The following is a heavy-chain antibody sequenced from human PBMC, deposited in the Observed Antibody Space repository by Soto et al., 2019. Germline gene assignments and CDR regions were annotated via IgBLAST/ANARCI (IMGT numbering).Heavy chain of an antibody. CDR3: ARLYYDILTGHDAFDI. D-gene: IGHD3-9*01. J-gene: IGHJ3*02. CDR1: GFTFSSYW. V-gene: IGHV3-7*01. CDR2: IKQDGSEK. Sequence: GGSLRLSCAASGFTFSSYWMSWVRQAPGKGLEWVANIKQDGSEKYYVDSVKGRFTISRDNAKNSLYLQMNSLRAEDTAVYYCARLYYDILTGHDAFDIWGQWTMVTVSS.